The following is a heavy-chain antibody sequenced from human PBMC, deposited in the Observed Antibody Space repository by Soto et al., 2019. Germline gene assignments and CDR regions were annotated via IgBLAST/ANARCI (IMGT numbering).Heavy chain of an antibody. V-gene: IGHV4-31*03. Sequence: SETLSLTCTVSGGSISSGGYYWSWIRQHPGKGLEWIGYIYYSGSTYYNPSLKSRVTISVDTSKNQFSLKLSSVTAADTAVYYCARGPYYDILTGYYRTFDYWGQGTLVTVSS. D-gene: IGHD3-9*01. J-gene: IGHJ4*02. CDR2: IYYSGST. CDR1: GGSISSGGYY. CDR3: ARGPYYDILTGYYRTFDY.